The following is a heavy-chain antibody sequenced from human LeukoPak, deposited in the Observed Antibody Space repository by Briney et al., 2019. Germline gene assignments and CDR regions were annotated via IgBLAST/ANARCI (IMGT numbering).Heavy chain of an antibody. CDR3: ARVRMVRGVIMRGYYYYYMDV. CDR2: IYYSGST. D-gene: IGHD3-10*01. Sequence: PSETLSLTCTVSGGSISSYSYYWSWIRQPPGKGLEWIGYIYYSGSTNCNPSLKSRVTISVDTSKNQFSLKLSSVTAADTAVYYCARVRMVRGVIMRGYYYYYMDVWGKGTTVTVSS. V-gene: IGHV4-61*01. J-gene: IGHJ6*03. CDR1: GGSISSYSYY.